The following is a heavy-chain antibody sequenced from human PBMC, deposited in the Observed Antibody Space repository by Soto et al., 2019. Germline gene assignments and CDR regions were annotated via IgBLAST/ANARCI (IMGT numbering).Heavy chain of an antibody. Sequence: ASETLSLTCTVSDASVSSYYWSWIRQPPGMGLEWIGYIYYSGTTNYNPSLKSRVSISIDTSKNHFSLKLSSMTAADTAVYYCARGHNPYCSSTSCYPHYFDYWGQGALVTVSS. CDR1: DASVSSYY. J-gene: IGHJ4*02. V-gene: IGHV4-59*02. CDR3: ARGHNPYCSSTSCYPHYFDY. D-gene: IGHD2-2*01. CDR2: IYYSGTT.